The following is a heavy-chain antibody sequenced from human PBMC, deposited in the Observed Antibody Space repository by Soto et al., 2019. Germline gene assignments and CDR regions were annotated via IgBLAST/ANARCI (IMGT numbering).Heavy chain of an antibody. J-gene: IGHJ6*02. CDR3: ARRLRSPSGLSHGMDV. CDR1: GYTFSNYW. D-gene: IGHD4-17*01. V-gene: IGHV5-10-1*01. Sequence: ESLKISCKASGYTFSNYWISWVRQMPGKGLEWMGRIDPSDSYTNYSPSFQGHVTISADKSISTAYLQWGSLKASDTAMYFCARRLRSPSGLSHGMDVWGQGTTVTVSS. CDR2: IDPSDSYT.